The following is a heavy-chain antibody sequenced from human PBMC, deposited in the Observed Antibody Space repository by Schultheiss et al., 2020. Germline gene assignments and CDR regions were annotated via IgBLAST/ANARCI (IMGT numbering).Heavy chain of an antibody. V-gene: IGHV1-69*06. Sequence: SVKVSCKASGGTFSSYAISWVRQAPGQGLEWMGGIIPIFGTANYAQKFQGRVTITADKSTSTAYMELSSLRSEDTAVYYCAREHCSSTSCYAGYFQHWGQGTLVNVSS. CDR2: IIPIFGTA. J-gene: IGHJ1*01. CDR1: GGTFSSYA. D-gene: IGHD2-2*01. CDR3: AREHCSSTSCYAGYFQH.